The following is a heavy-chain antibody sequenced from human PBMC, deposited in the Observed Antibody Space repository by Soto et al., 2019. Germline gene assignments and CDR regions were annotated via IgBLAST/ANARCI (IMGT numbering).Heavy chain of an antibody. D-gene: IGHD4-17*01. CDR1: GYTFTSYA. CDR2: INAGNGNT. CDR3: ARDLSSDYGNAFDI. J-gene: IGHJ3*02. V-gene: IGHV1-3*01. Sequence: ASVKVSCKASGYTFTSYAMHWARQATGQRLEWMGWINAGNGNTKYSQKFQGRVTITRDTSASTSYLELSSVRAEDTAVYYCARDLSSDYGNAFDIWGQGTMVTVSS.